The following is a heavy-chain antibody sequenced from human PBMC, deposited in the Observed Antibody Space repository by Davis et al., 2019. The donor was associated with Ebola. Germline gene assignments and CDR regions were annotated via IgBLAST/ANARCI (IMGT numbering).Heavy chain of an antibody. CDR1: GGSFSGYY. CDR2: INHSGST. Sequence: MPSETLSLTCAVYGGSFSGYYWSWIRQPPGKGLEWIGEINHSGSTNYNPSLKSRVTISVDTSKNQFSLKLSSVTAADTAVYYCARSRWLEFYGMDVWGQGTTVTVSS. CDR3: ARSRWLEFYGMDV. J-gene: IGHJ6*02. D-gene: IGHD3-22*01. V-gene: IGHV4-34*01.